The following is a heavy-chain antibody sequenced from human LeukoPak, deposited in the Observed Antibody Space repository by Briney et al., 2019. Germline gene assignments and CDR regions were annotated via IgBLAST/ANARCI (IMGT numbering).Heavy chain of an antibody. CDR3: AKEGVSGSYYYYYMDV. D-gene: IGHD6-25*01. J-gene: IGHJ6*03. CDR2: ISSSGGST. V-gene: IGHV3-23*01. Sequence: GGTLRLSCAASGFTFSSYGMSWVRQAPGKGLEWVSAISSSGGSTYYADSVKGRFTISRDNSKNTLYLQMNSLRAEDTAVYYCAKEGVSGSYYYYYMDVWGKGTTVTISS. CDR1: GFTFSSYG.